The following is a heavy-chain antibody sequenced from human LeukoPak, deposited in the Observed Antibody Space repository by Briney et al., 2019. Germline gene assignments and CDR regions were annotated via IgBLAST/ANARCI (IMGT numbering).Heavy chain of an antibody. V-gene: IGHV3-30-3*01. CDR1: GFTFSHYA. J-gene: IGHJ4*02. CDR3: ASSQRGYSYGVFDY. CDR2: IPYDGNNK. Sequence: GGSLRLSCAASGFTFSHYAIHWVRQAPGKGLEWVAVIPYDGNNKYYADSVKGRFTISRDNSKNTLYLQMNSLRAEDTAVYYCASSQRGYSYGVFDYWGQGTLVTVSS. D-gene: IGHD5-18*01.